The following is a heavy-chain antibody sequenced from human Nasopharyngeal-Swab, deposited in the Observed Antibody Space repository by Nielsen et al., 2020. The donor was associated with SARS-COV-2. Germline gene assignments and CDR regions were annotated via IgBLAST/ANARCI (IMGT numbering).Heavy chain of an antibody. CDR3: ARGDVKDIVLVVYAKGYGMDV. CDR2: ITSDGSST. J-gene: IGHJ6*02. D-gene: IGHD2-8*02. V-gene: IGHV3-74*01. Sequence: WIRQPPGKGLVWVSRITSDGSSTSYADSVKGRFTISRDNAKNTLYLQMNSLRAEDTAVYYCARGDVKDIVLVVYAKGYGMDVWGQGTTVTVSS.